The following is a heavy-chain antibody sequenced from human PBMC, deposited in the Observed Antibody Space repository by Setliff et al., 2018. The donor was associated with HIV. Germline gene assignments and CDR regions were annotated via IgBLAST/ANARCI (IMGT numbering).Heavy chain of an antibody. CDR1: GYTLTELS. V-gene: IGHV1-24*01. D-gene: IGHD3-16*01. CDR3: ATVGPTIWGAFDI. J-gene: IGHJ3*02. Sequence: SFPFSGYTLTELSRHWVRKAPGKGLEWMGGFDPEDGDPLYAQKFQGRVTMTEDTSTDTAEMELSRRRSEDTAVYYCATVGPTIWGAFDIGGQGTMVPVSS. CDR2: FDPEDGDP.